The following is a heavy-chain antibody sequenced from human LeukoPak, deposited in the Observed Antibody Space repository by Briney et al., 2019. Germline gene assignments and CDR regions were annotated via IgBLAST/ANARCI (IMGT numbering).Heavy chain of an antibody. Sequence: PSETLSLTCTVSGGSISSGDYFWSWIRQPAGKGLEWIGRIYASGSTSYNPSLKSRVTISVDTSKNQFSLKLSSVTAADTAVYYCARSQLFGPDYWGQGTLVTVSS. CDR3: ARSQLFGPDY. V-gene: IGHV4-61*02. CDR2: IYASGST. D-gene: IGHD3-10*02. J-gene: IGHJ4*02. CDR1: GGSISSGDYF.